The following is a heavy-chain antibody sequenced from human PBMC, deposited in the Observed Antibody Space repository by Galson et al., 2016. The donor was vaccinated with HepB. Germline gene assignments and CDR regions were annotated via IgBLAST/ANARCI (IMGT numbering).Heavy chain of an antibody. Sequence: SLRLSCAASGFTFRSYAMHWVRQAPGKGLEWMAVISYDGSKKYYADSVKGRFTISRDNSKNTLYLQMNSLRPEDTAVYYCARDLGTTKGPAFDYWGLGTLVTVSS. D-gene: IGHD1-7*01. CDR1: GFTFRSYA. V-gene: IGHV3-30*04. CDR2: ISYDGSKK. CDR3: ARDLGTTKGPAFDY. J-gene: IGHJ4*02.